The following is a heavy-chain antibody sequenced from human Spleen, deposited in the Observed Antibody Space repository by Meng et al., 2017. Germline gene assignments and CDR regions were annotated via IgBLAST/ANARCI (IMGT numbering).Heavy chain of an antibody. CDR3: ATGAAAADH. CDR2: IKRNSDGGTI. J-gene: IGHJ4*02. D-gene: IGHD6-13*01. Sequence: EGSLRLSCVASGVSFTDAWMSWVRQAPGKGLEWVGRIKRNSDGGTIDYAAPVKGRFTISRDDSKNTLYLQMDSLITEDTAVYFCATGAAAADHWGQGTLVTVSS. V-gene: IGHV3-15*01. CDR1: GVSFTDAW.